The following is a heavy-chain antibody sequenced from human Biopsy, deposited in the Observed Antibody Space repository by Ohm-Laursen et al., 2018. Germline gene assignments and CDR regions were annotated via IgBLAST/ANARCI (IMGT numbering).Heavy chain of an antibody. J-gene: IGHJ4*02. Sequence: SLRLSCTAASGFTFSIYGMHWVRQAPGKGLEWAAVIWYDGSNKYYADSVKGRFTISRDDPKNTLYLQMNSLRAEDTAVYYCAREGDDSSGYTPHYFDYWGQGTLVTVSS. CDR1: GFTFSIYG. D-gene: IGHD3-22*01. CDR2: IWYDGSNK. CDR3: AREGDDSSGYTPHYFDY. V-gene: IGHV3-33*01.